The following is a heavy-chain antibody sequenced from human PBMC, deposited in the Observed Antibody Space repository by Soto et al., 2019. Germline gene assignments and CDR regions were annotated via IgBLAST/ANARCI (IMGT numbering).Heavy chain of an antibody. CDR3: ARREGAVEVFDY. Sequence: QLQLQESGPGLVKPSETLSLTCTVSGGSISSSSYYWGWIRQPPGKGLEWIGSIYYSGSTYYNPSLKSRVTISVDTSKNQFSLKLSSVTAADTAVYYCARREGAVEVFDYWGQGTLVTVSS. J-gene: IGHJ4*02. V-gene: IGHV4-39*01. D-gene: IGHD6-19*01. CDR2: IYYSGST. CDR1: GGSISSSSYY.